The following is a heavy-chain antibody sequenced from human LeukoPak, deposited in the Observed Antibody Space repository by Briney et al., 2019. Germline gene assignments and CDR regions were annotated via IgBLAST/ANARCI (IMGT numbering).Heavy chain of an antibody. CDR1: GGSISSYY. D-gene: IGHD3-22*01. Sequence: SETLSLTCTVSGGSISSYYWSWIRQPPGKGLEWIGYIYYSGSTNYNPSLKSRVTIPVDTSKTQFSLKLSSVTAADTAVYYCAREGDTYYYDSSGYYVGHWFDPWGQGTLVTVSS. J-gene: IGHJ5*02. CDR2: IYYSGST. CDR3: AREGDTYYYDSSGYYVGHWFDP. V-gene: IGHV4-59*01.